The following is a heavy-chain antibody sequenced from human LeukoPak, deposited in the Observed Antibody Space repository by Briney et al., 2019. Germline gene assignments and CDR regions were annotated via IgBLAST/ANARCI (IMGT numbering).Heavy chain of an antibody. CDR1: GYTFSTYP. D-gene: IGHD3-22*01. V-gene: IGHV7-4-1*02. CDR2: INTNTGSP. CDR3: VRGIDTTGYFHY. J-gene: IGHJ4*02. Sequence: ASVTVSCTASGYTFSTYPMNWVRQIPGQGLEWMGWINTNTGSPTYAQGLTGRFVFSLDTSVSTAFLQINSLKAEDTALYYCVRGIDTTGYFHYWGQGTLVTVSS.